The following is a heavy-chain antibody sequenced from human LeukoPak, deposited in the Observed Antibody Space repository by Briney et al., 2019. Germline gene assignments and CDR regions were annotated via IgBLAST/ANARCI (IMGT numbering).Heavy chain of an antibody. CDR3: ARADSSGWYQLFQD. J-gene: IGHJ4*02. Sequence: GGSLRLSCAASGFIFSSYWMTWVRQAPGKGLEWVANIKQAGSENSYVDSVKGRFTISRDNAKNSLYLQMNSLRAEDTAVYYCARADSSGWYQLFQDWGQGTLVTVSS. D-gene: IGHD6-19*01. CDR1: GFIFSSYW. CDR2: IKQAGSEN. V-gene: IGHV3-7*01.